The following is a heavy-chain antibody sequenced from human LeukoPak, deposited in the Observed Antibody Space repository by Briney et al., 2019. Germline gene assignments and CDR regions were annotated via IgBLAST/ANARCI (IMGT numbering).Heavy chain of an antibody. V-gene: IGHV4-59*01. CDR1: GGSISSYY. J-gene: IGHJ4*02. Sequence: SETLSLTCTVSGGSISSYYWSWIRQPPGKGLEWIGYIYYSGSTNYNPSLKSRVTISVDTSKNQFSLRLSSVTAADTAVYYCARVGSSTNGEIDYWGQGTLVTVSS. CDR2: IYYSGST. CDR3: ARVGSSTNGEIDY. D-gene: IGHD2-2*01.